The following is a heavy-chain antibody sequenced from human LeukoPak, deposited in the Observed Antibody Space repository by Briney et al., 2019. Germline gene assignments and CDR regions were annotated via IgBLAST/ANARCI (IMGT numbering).Heavy chain of an antibody. V-gene: IGHV3-7*03. Sequence: PGGSLRLSCGASGFIFSSYWMSRVRQAPGKGLEWAANIKQDGSEKYYVDSVKGRFTISRDNAKKSLFLQMNSLRAEDTAVYYCASHSLWFGELAPWGQGTLVTVSS. J-gene: IGHJ5*02. CDR1: GFIFSSYW. D-gene: IGHD3-10*01. CDR2: IKQDGSEK. CDR3: ASHSLWFGELAP.